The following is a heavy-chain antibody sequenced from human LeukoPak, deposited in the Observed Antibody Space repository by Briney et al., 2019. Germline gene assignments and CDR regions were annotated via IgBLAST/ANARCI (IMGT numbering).Heavy chain of an antibody. CDR1: GGSVSTYF. CDR2: IHASGTI. D-gene: IGHD4-17*01. V-gene: IGHV4-4*07. CDR3: ARAHHLDYGDWFDP. Sequence: SETLSLTCSVSGGSVSTYFWSWIRQPAGKELEWIGRIHASGTIICNPSLRGRVTMSLDTSKNQFSLKLTSVTAADTAVYYCARAHHLDYGDWFDPWGQGILVTVSS. J-gene: IGHJ5*02.